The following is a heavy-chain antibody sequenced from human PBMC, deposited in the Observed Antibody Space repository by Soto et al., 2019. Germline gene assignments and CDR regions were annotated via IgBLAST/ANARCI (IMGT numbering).Heavy chain of an antibody. Sequence: QVQLQESGPGLVKPSRTLSLTCTVSGGSISSGDYYWSWIRQPPGKGLEWIGYIYYSGSTYYNPSLKSRVTISVDTSKNQFSLKLSSVTAADTAVYYCARGPGGYYDSSGYSTAFDIWGQGTMVTVSS. V-gene: IGHV4-30-4*01. CDR3: ARGPGGYYDSSGYSTAFDI. CDR2: IYYSGST. D-gene: IGHD3-22*01. J-gene: IGHJ3*02. CDR1: GGSISSGDYY.